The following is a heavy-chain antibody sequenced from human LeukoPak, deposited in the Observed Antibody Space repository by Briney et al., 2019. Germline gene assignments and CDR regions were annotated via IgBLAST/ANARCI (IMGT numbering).Heavy chain of an antibody. J-gene: IGHJ4*02. Sequence: GGSLRLSCAASGFTFSNYDMFWVRQTTGRGLEWVSTIGAADDAYYPGSVRGRFTISRESAKDSLYLQMNSLRAGDTAVYYCARGSGSHFDYWGQGTLVTVSS. CDR2: IGAADDA. CDR3: ARGSGSHFDY. V-gene: IGHV3-13*04. CDR1: GFTFSNYD. D-gene: IGHD1-26*01.